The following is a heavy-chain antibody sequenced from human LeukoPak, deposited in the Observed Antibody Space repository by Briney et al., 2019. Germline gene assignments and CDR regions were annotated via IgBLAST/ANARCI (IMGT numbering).Heavy chain of an antibody. J-gene: IGHJ4*02. Sequence: SETQSLTCTVSGGSISNYHWSWIRQPAGKGLEWIGQIHTSGSTNYNPPLKSRVTMSIDTTEDQVSLTIRSVTAADTAFYYCARRDISSGWSFDYWGQGTLVTVSS. D-gene: IGHD6-19*01. V-gene: IGHV4-4*07. CDR1: GGSISNYH. CDR2: IHTSGST. CDR3: ARRDISSGWSFDY.